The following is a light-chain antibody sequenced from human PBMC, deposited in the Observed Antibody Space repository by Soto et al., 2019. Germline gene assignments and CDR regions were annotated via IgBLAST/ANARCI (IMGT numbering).Light chain of an antibody. J-gene: IGLJ2*01. V-gene: IGLV2-11*01. Sequence: QSVLTQPRSVSGSPGQSVTISCTGASGDIGGYNYVSWYQHHPGKAPKLIIFDVNKRPSGVPDRFSGSKSGNTASLTISGLQSEDEADYYCCSYAGSSLVFGGGTKLTVL. CDR2: DVN. CDR3: CSYAGSSLV. CDR1: SGDIGGYNY.